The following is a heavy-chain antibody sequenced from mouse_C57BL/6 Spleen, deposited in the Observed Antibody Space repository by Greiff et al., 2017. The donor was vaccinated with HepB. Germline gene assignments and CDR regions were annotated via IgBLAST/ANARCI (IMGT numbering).Heavy chain of an antibody. J-gene: IGHJ2*01. D-gene: IGHD2-4*01. Sequence: EVKLVESGGGLVKPGGSLKLSCAASGFTFSSYAMSWVRQTPEKRLEWVATISDGGSYTYYPANVKGRFTISRDNAKNNLYLQMSHLKSEDTAMYYCARGDYDTDYFDYWGQGTTLTVSS. CDR2: ISDGGSYT. CDR1: GFTFSSYA. CDR3: ARGDYDTDYFDY. V-gene: IGHV5-4*03.